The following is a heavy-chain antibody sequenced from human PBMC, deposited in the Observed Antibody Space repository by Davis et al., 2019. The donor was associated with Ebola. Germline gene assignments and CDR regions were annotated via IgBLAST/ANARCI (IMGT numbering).Heavy chain of an antibody. CDR1: GFTFSSYG. V-gene: IGHV3-30*02. J-gene: IGHJ4*02. CDR3: AKVSGSYYVWVIDY. CDR2: IRYDGSNK. Sequence: GESLKISCAASGFTFSSYGMHWVRQAPGKGLEWVAFIRYDGSNKYYADSVKGRFTISRDNSKNTLYLQMNSLRAEDTAVYYCAKVSGSYYVWVIDYWGQGTLVTVSS. D-gene: IGHD1-26*01.